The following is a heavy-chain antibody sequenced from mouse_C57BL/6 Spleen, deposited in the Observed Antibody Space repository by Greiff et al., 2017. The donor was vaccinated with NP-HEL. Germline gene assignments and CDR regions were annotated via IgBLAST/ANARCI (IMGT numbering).Heavy chain of an antibody. CDR1: GYTFTDYY. CDR3: AREHYYGSSYYFDY. J-gene: IGHJ2*01. V-gene: IGHV1-26*01. CDR2: INPNNGGT. D-gene: IGHD1-1*01. Sequence: VQLQQSGPELVKPGASVKISCKASGYTFTDYYMNWVKQSHGKSLEWIGDINPNNGGTSYNQKFKGKATLTVDKSSSTAYMELRSLTSEDSAVYYCAREHYYGSSYYFDYWGQGTTLTVSS.